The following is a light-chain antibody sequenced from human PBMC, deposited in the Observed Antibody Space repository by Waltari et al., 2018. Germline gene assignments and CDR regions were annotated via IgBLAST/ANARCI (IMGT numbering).Light chain of an antibody. Sequence: SYELTQPSSVSVSPGQTARITCSGDVLAKKYARWFQQKPGQAPVVVIYKDRERPSGIPERFSGSSSGTTVTLTISGAQVEDEGDYYCYSATDNYRVFGGGTKLTFL. CDR3: YSATDNYRV. CDR1: VLAKKY. V-gene: IGLV3-27*01. CDR2: KDR. J-gene: IGLJ3*02.